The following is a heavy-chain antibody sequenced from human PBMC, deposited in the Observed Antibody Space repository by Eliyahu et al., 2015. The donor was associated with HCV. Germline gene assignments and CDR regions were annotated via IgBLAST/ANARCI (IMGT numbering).Heavy chain of an antibody. Sequence: QLQLQESGPGLVKPSETLSLTCTVSGGSISSSSYYWGWIRQPPGKGLEWIGSIYYSGSTYYNPSLKSRVTISVDTSKNQFSLKLSSVTAADTAVYYCAGRKRGYSYENKNWFDPWGQGTLVTVSS. D-gene: IGHD5-18*01. CDR2: IYYSGST. CDR1: GGSISSSSYY. V-gene: IGHV4-39*01. J-gene: IGHJ5*02. CDR3: AGRKRGYSYENKNWFDP.